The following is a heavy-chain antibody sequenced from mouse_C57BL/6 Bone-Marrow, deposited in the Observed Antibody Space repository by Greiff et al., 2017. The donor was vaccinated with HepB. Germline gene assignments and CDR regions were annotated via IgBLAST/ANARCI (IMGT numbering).Heavy chain of an antibody. CDR3: ARVATSGYFDV. Sequence: VQLQQPGTELVKPGASVKLSCKASGYTFTSYWMHWVKQRPGQGLEWIGNINPSNGGTNYNEKFKSKATLTVNKSSSTAYMQLSSMTSEDSAVYYGARVATSGYFDVWGTGTTVTVSS. D-gene: IGHD1-1*01. V-gene: IGHV1-53*01. CDR2: INPSNGGT. J-gene: IGHJ1*03. CDR1: GYTFTSYW.